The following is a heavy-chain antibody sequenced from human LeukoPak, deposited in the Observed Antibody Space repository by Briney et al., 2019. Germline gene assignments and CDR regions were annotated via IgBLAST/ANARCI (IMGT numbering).Heavy chain of an antibody. CDR2: IFHTGDT. Sequence: SETLSLTCAVSGYSISSYYYWAWIRQPPGKGLEWIGNIFHTGDTNYNPSLMSRLTLSVDSSNNQFSLRPTSVTAADTAVYYCAREDGLFDSWGQGTLVTVSS. V-gene: IGHV4-38-2*02. D-gene: IGHD5-24*01. CDR3: AREDGLFDS. J-gene: IGHJ4*02. CDR1: GYSISSYYY.